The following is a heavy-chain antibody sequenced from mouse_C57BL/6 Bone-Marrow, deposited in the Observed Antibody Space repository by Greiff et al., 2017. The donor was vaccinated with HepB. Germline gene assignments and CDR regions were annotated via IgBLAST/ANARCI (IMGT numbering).Heavy chain of an antibody. D-gene: IGHD2-4*01. Sequence: VQLQQPGAELVKPGASVKLSCKASGYIFTSYWMQWVKQRPGQGLEWIGEIDPSDSYTNYNQKFKGKATLTVDTSSSTAYMQLSSLTSEDSAVYYCARDDYDGDWFAYWGQGTLVTVSA. CDR2: IDPSDSYT. V-gene: IGHV1-50*01. CDR3: ARDDYDGDWFAY. J-gene: IGHJ3*01. CDR1: GYIFTSYW.